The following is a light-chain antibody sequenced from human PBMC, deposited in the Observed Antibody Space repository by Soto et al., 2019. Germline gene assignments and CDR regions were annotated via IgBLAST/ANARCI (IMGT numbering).Light chain of an antibody. Sequence: QSVLTQPPSASGTPGQRVTISCSGSSSNIGSNYVYWYQQLPGTAPKLLIYRNNQLPSGVPDRFSGSKSGTSASLAISGLRSEDEADYYCAAWDDSLSGPRVVFGGGTQLTVL. J-gene: IGLJ2*01. CDR3: AAWDDSLSGPRVV. CDR1: SSNIGSNY. V-gene: IGLV1-47*01. CDR2: RNN.